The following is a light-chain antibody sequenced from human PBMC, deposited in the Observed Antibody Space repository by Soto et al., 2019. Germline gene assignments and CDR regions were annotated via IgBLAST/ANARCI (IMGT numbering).Light chain of an antibody. CDR1: SSDIGGYDF. J-gene: IGLJ1*01. CDR2: EVS. CDR3: SSYTISSTTV. Sequence: QSVLTQPASVSGSPGQSLTISCTGTSSDIGGYDFVSWYRQQPGKAPELLIYEVSHRPSGVSSRFSASKSGNTASLTISGLQAEDEGDYYCSSYTISSTTVFGTGTKLTVL. V-gene: IGLV2-14*01.